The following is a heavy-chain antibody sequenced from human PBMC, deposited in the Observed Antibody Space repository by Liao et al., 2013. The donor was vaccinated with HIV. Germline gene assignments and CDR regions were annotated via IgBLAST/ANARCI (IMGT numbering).Heavy chain of an antibody. Sequence: QVQLQESGPGLVKPSQTLSLTCTVSGGSINSGSDYWSWIRQPAGKGLEWIGRIYTSGSTNYNSSLKSRVTISMHTSKIQFSLKLASVTAADTAVYYCARIVATIHHYYYMDVWGKGTTVTVSS. CDR1: GGSINSGSDY. V-gene: IGHV4-61*02. J-gene: IGHJ6*03. CDR3: ARIVATIHHYYYMDV. D-gene: IGHD5-12*01. CDR2: IYTSGST.